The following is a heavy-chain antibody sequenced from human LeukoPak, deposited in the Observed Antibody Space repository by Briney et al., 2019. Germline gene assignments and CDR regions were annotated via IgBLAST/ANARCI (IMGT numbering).Heavy chain of an antibody. CDR3: ARDPLYSSSFGDYFDY. D-gene: IGHD6-6*01. V-gene: IGHV3-21*01. CDR1: GFTFSSYS. CDR2: ISSSSSYI. Sequence: PGGSLILSCAASGFTFSSYSMNWVRQAPGKGLEWVSSISSSSSYIYYADSVKGRFTISRDNAKNSLYLQMNSLRAEDTAVYYCARDPLYSSSFGDYFDYWGQGTLVTVSS. J-gene: IGHJ4*02.